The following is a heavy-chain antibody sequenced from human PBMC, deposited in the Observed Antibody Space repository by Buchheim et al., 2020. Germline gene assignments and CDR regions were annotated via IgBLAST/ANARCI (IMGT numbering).Heavy chain of an antibody. D-gene: IGHD2-21*01. V-gene: IGHV4-4*02. Sequence: QVQLQESGPGLVKPSGTLSLTCAVSGGSISSNNWWHWVRQPPGKGLEWIGEIFHSGSTNYNPSLKSRVTISVDRSENQLSMRLTSVTAADTAVYYCTREIVGNTPSFDYWGQGTL. CDR2: IFHSGST. CDR3: TREIVGNTPSFDY. CDR1: GGSISSNNW. J-gene: IGHJ4*02.